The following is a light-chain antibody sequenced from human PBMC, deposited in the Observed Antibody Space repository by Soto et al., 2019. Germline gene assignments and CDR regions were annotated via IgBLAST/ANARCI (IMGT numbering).Light chain of an antibody. J-gene: IGLJ1*01. CDR2: DVS. CDR3: QSYDRSLSGYV. V-gene: IGLV2-14*01. CDR1: SSDVGGYNY. Sequence: QSVLTQPASVSGSPGQSITISCTGTSSDVGGYNYVSWYQQHPGTAPKLMIYDVSNRPSGVSNRFSGSKSGNTASLTITGLQAEDEADYYCQSYDRSLSGYVFGTGTKVTVL.